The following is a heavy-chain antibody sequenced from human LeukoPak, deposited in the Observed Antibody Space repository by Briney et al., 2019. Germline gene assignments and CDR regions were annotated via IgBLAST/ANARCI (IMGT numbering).Heavy chain of an antibody. D-gene: IGHD3-22*01. CDR2: IWYDGTNK. CDR1: GFTFSSYG. J-gene: IGHJ4*02. V-gene: IGHV3-33*01. Sequence: PGGSLRLSCAASGFTFSSYGMTWVRQAPGKGLEWVANIWYDGTNKHYADSVKGRFTISRDNSKNTLYLQMDSLRAEDTAVYYSARVIFNYDNSDFYYRGQRTLVTVSS. CDR3: ARVIFNYDNSDFYY.